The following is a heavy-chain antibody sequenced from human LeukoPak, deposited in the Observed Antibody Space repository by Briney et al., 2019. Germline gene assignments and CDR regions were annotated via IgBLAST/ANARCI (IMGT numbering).Heavy chain of an antibody. CDR2: IRSDGSTK. V-gene: IGHV3-30*02. J-gene: IGHJ5*02. Sequence: PGGSLRLSCAASGFTLSSSGMHWVRQAPGKGLEWVSFIRSDGSTKSYGDSVKDRFTISRDNSKNKLYLQMNSLIAEDTALYYCSKDFGHWGQGTGVSVS. CDR1: GFTLSSSG. CDR3: SKDFGH.